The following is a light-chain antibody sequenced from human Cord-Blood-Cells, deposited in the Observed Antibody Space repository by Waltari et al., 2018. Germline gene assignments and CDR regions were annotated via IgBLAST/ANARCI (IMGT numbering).Light chain of an antibody. J-gene: IGLJ1*01. V-gene: IGLV2-14*01. CDR1: SSDVGGYNY. CDR3: SSYTSSSTPYV. Sequence: QSALTPPASVSGSPGPSLTISCTGTSSDVGGYNYVSWYQQHPGKAPKLMIYDVSNRPSGVSNRFSGSKSGNTASLTISGLQAEDEADYYCSSYTSSSTPYVFGTGTKVTVL. CDR2: DVS.